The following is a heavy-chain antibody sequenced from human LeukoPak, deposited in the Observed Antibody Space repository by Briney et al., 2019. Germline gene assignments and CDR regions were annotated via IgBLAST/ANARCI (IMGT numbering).Heavy chain of an antibody. CDR3: AKTYYYLSGSLPEDY. Sequence: PGGSLRLSCAASGFTFSSYEMNWVRQAPGKGLEWASAISDTGDSTYYADSVKGRFTISRDNSKNTLYLQMNSLRVEDTALYFCAKTYYYLSGSLPEDYWGQGALVTVSS. CDR2: ISDTGDST. J-gene: IGHJ4*02. V-gene: IGHV3-23*01. CDR1: GFTFSSYE. D-gene: IGHD3-10*01.